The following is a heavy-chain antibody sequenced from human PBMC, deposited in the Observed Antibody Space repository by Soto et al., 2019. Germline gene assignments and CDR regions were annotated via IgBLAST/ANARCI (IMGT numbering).Heavy chain of an antibody. CDR2: IYWNDDK. V-gene: IGHV2-5*01. Sequence: QITLKESGPTLVRPTQTLTLTCTFSGFSLSTSGLGVGWIRQPPGKALEWLALIYWNDDKRYSPSLTARLTITTDTSKNQVVLTMTNMDPVDTATYYCAHRPSGWYLFDYWGQGTLVTVSS. J-gene: IGHJ4*02. D-gene: IGHD6-19*01. CDR3: AHRPSGWYLFDY. CDR1: GFSLSTSGLG.